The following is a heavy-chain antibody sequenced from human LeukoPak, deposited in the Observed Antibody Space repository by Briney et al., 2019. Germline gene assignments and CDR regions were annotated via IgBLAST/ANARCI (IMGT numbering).Heavy chain of an antibody. CDR3: AKDPLGFCTRATCRYLDS. CDR2: IWYDGSNK. D-gene: IGHD2-8*01. J-gene: IGHJ4*02. V-gene: IGHV3-30*02. Sequence: PGGSLRLSCAASGFTFSNYGMYWVRQAPGKGLEWVACIWYDGSNKYYVDSVKGRFTISRDNSENTLFLQMSSLRTEDTAVYYCAKDPLGFCTRATCRYLDSCDQGSLLSVSS. CDR1: GFTFSNYG.